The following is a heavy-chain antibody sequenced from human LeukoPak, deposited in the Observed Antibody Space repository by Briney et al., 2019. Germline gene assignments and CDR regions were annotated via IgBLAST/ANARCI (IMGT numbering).Heavy chain of an antibody. D-gene: IGHD3-22*01. CDR2: TYYRSKWYN. J-gene: IGHJ4*02. Sequence: SQTLSHTCAISGDSVSSNSADWNWIRQSPSRGLEWLGRTYYRSKWYNGYAVSMKSRITVNPDTSKNQFSLQLNSVTPEDTAVYFCARGYCGYYRCYQFDYWGKVSLVNVSS. V-gene: IGHV6-1*01. CDR1: GDSVSSNSAD. CDR3: ARGYCGYYRCYQFDY.